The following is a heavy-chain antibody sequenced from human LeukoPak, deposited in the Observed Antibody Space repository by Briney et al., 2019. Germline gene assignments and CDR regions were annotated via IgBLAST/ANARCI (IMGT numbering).Heavy chain of an antibody. D-gene: IGHD3-16*01. CDR1: GFTFSSYA. Sequence: GSLRLSCAASGFTFSSYAMSWVRQAPGKGLELVSAISGSGVSTYYADSVKGRFTISRDNSKNTLYLQMNSLRAEDTAVYYCARYPGGGSYHYAYWGQGTLVIVSS. J-gene: IGHJ4*02. CDR2: ISGSGVST. V-gene: IGHV3-23*01. CDR3: ARYPGGGSYHYAY.